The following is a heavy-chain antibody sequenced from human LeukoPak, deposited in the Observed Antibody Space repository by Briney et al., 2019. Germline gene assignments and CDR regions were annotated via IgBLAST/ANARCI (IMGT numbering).Heavy chain of an antibody. D-gene: IGHD6-19*01. Sequence: SETLSLTCTVSGGSISSYYWSWIRQPPGKGLEWLGYIYYSGSTNYNPSLKSRVTISVETSKNQFSLKLSSVTAADTAVYYCARLPPGPVAGTSYYFDYWGQGTLVTVSS. CDR2: IYYSGST. CDR3: ARLPPGPVAGTSYYFDY. CDR1: GGSISSYY. V-gene: IGHV4-59*08. J-gene: IGHJ4*02.